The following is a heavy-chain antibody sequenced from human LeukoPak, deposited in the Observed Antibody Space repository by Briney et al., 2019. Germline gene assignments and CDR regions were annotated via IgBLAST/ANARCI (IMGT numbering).Heavy chain of an antibody. CDR1: GYTFTSYD. J-gene: IGHJ4*02. CDR3: ARGITMVRGVYDY. Sequence: ASVKVSCKASGYTFTSYDINWVRQATGQGLEWTGWMNPNSGNTGYAQEFQGRVTITRNTSISTAYMELSSLRSEDTAVYYCARGITMVRGVYDYWGQGTLVTVSS. CDR2: MNPNSGNT. V-gene: IGHV1-8*03. D-gene: IGHD3-10*01.